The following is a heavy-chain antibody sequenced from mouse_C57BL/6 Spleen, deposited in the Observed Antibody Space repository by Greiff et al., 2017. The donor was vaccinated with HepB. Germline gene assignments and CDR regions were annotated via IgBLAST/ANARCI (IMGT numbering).Heavy chain of an antibody. CDR2: IYPGDGDT. J-gene: IGHJ1*03. D-gene: IGHD1-1*01. Sequence: QVQLQQSGPELVKPGASVKISCKASGYAFSSSWMNWVKQRPGKGLEWIGRIYPGDGDTNYNGKFKGKATLTADKSSSTAYMQLSSLTSEDSAVYFCAREVTVVATYWYFDVWGTGTTVTVSS. CDR3: AREVTVVATYWYFDV. CDR1: GYAFSSSW. V-gene: IGHV1-82*01.